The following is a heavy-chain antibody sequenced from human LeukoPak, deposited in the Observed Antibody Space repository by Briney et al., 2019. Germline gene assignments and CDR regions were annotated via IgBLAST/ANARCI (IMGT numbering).Heavy chain of an antibody. J-gene: IGHJ4*02. D-gene: IGHD3-22*01. V-gene: IGHV3-21*01. CDR3: ARGVEGIAVVTDY. CDR1: GFTLSSYT. Sequence: GGSLRLSCAASGFTLSSYTMNWVRQAPGKGLEWVSSISSSSTYIYYADSLKGRFTISRDNAKNSLFLQMNSLRAEDTAVYYCARGVEGIAVVTDYWGQGTLVTVSS. CDR2: ISSSSTYI.